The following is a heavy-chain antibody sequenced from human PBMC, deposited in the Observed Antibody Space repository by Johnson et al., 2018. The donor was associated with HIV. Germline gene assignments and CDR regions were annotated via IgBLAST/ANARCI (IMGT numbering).Heavy chain of an antibody. D-gene: IGHD2-8*01. CDR2: ISYDGSNK. CDR1: GFTFDDYG. Sequence: HVQLVESGGSVVRPGGSLRLSCAASGFTFDDYGMSWVRQAPGKGLEWVAVISYDGSNKYYADSVKGRFTISRDNSKNKLYLQMNSLRAEDTAVYYCAKDVYSSGAFDIWGQGTMVTVSS. J-gene: IGHJ3*02. V-gene: IGHV3-30*18. CDR3: AKDVYSSGAFDI.